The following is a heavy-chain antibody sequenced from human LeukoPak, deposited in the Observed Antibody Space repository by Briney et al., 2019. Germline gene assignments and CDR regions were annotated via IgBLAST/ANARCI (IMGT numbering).Heavy chain of an antibody. CDR3: AREKVRHSSSWYHY. V-gene: IGHV3-21*01. Sequence: PGGSLRLSCAASGFTFSSYSMNWVRQAPGKGLEWVSSISSSSSYIYYADSVKGRFTISRDNAKNSLYLQMNSLRAEDTAVYYCAREKVRHSSSWYHYWGQGTLVTVSS. CDR1: GFTFSSYS. J-gene: IGHJ4*02. D-gene: IGHD6-13*01. CDR2: ISSSSSYI.